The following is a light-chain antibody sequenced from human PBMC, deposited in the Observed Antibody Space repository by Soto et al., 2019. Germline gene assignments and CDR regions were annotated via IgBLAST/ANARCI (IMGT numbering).Light chain of an antibody. CDR3: KSRTTRNTLV. CDR1: SSDVGGYNY. J-gene: IGLJ3*02. V-gene: IGLV2-14*01. CDR2: EVT. Sequence: LTQPASVSGSPGQSITISRTGTSSDVGGYNYVSWYQQHPGKAPKLIIYEVTHRPSGVSSRFYGSRSGNTASLTISGLQAEDEADYYCKSRTTRNTLVFGGGTKVTVL.